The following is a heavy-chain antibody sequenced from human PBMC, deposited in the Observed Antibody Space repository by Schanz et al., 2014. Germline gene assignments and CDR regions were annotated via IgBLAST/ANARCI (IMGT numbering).Heavy chain of an antibody. D-gene: IGHD3-10*01. CDR2: ISGSGGST. CDR3: AKYRGYYRVSGSYRELEY. J-gene: IGHJ4*02. V-gene: IGHV3-23*04. CDR1: GFTFSSYA. Sequence: VQVVQSGGGLVKPGGSLRLSCAASGFTFSSYAMSWVRQAPGKGLEWVSAISGSGGSTYYADSVKGRFTISRDNSKNTLYLQMDSLRAEDTAVYYCAKYRGYYRVSGSYRELEYWGQGTLVTVSP.